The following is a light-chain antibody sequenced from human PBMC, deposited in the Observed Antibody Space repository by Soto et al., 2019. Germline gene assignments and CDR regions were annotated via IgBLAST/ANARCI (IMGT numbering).Light chain of an antibody. Sequence: QSVLTQPPSVSGAPGQEVTISCTGSSSNIGAHFDVHWYQQLPGAAPRLLIYGNINRPSWVPDRFSGSKSDPSASLAITGLQSEDEADYYCHSYDSSLSGYVFGSGTKLTVL. CDR3: HSYDSSLSGYV. CDR2: GNI. CDR1: SSNIGAHFD. V-gene: IGLV1-40*01. J-gene: IGLJ1*01.